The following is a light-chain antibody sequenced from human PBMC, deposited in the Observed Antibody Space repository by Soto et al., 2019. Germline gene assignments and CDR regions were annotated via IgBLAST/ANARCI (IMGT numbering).Light chain of an antibody. CDR2: DAS. J-gene: IGKJ3*01. Sequence: EIVLTQSPATLSLSPGERATLSCRASQSVNNYLAWYQQRPGQAPRLLIYDASNRATGIPARFSGSGSGTDFTPTISSLEPEAFAVSYCQHRNNRPFSFGPGTKVDIK. CDR3: QHRNNRPFS. V-gene: IGKV3-11*01. CDR1: QSVNNY.